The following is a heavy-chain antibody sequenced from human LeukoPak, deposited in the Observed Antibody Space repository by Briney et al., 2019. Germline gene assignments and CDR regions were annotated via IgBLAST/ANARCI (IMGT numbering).Heavy chain of an antibody. Sequence: KPSETLSLTCTVSGGSISRSSYYWGWIRRPPGRGLEWIGEINHSGSTNYNPSLKSRVTISVDTSKNQFSLKLSSVTAADTAVYYCARAVADRDYTLFQHWGQGTLVTVSS. J-gene: IGHJ1*01. V-gene: IGHV4-39*07. CDR2: INHSGST. CDR1: GGSISRSSYY. D-gene: IGHD6-19*01. CDR3: ARAVADRDYTLFQH.